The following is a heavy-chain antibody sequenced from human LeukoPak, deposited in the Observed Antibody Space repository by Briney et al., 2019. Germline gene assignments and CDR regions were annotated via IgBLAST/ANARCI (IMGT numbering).Heavy chain of an antibody. CDR3: ARYCSSTSCYTEIDY. D-gene: IGHD2-2*02. Sequence: GGSLRLSCAASGFTFSSCTMSWVRQAPGKGLEWVSTIDSSGGSTNYADSVKGRFTISRDNAKNSLYLQMNSLRAEDTAVYYCARYCSSTSCYTEIDYWGQGTLVTVSS. J-gene: IGHJ4*02. CDR1: GFTFSSCT. CDR2: IDSSGGST. V-gene: IGHV3-21*01.